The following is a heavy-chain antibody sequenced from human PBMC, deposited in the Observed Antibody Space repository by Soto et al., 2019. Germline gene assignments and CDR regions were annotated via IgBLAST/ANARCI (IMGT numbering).Heavy chain of an antibody. CDR1: GDSVSSNSAA. CDR2: TYYRSRWYN. Sequence: PSQTLSLTCAISGDSVSSNSAAWNWIRQSPSRGLERLGRTYYRSRWYNDYAVSVKSRITIKSDTSKNQFSLQLNSVTPEDTAVYYCARDHTFYDILTGYSTNWFDPWGQGTLVTVSS. V-gene: IGHV6-1*01. D-gene: IGHD3-9*01. J-gene: IGHJ5*02. CDR3: ARDHTFYDILTGYSTNWFDP.